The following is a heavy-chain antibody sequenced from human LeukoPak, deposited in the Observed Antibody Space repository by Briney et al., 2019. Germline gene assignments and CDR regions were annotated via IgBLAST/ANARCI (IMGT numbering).Heavy chain of an antibody. CDR3: ATERSYHGAQVVPLGYYMDV. CDR2: FDPEDGET. Sequence: ASVKVSCKASGYTFTGYYMHWVRQAPGQGLEWMGGFDPEDGETIYAQKFQGRVTMTEDTSTDTAYMELSSLRSEDTAVYYCATERSYHGAQVVPLGYYMDVWGKGTTVTVSS. CDR1: GYTFTGYY. D-gene: IGHD2-2*01. J-gene: IGHJ6*03. V-gene: IGHV1-24*01.